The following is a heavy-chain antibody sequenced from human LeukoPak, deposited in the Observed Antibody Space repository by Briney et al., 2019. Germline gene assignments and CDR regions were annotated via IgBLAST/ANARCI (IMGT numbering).Heavy chain of an antibody. CDR1: GFTFSSYG. CDR3: ANGNYYYGSGNMWDY. V-gene: IGHV3-30*18. CDR2: ISYDGSNK. J-gene: IGHJ4*02. Sequence: GGSLRLSCAASGFTFSSYGMHWVRQAPGKGLEWVAVISYDGSNKYYADSVKGRFTISRENSKNTLYLQMNSLRAEDTAVYYCANGNYYYGSGNMWDYWGQGTLVTASS. D-gene: IGHD3-10*01.